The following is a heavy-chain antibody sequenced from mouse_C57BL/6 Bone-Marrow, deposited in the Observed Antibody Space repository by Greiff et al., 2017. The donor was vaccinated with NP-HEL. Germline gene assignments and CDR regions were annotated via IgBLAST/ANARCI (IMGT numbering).Heavy chain of an antibody. CDR1: GYTFTSYW. D-gene: IGHD1-1*01. V-gene: IGHV1-69*01. J-gene: IGHJ1*03. Sequence: QVQLQQPGAELVMPGASVKLSCKASGYTFTSYWMHWVKQRPGQGLEWIGEIDTSDSYTNYHQKLQGKSTLTVDKSSSTSYMQLSSLTTEDSAIYYCAKDGSVLYFDVWCTGTTVTVSS. CDR3: AKDGSVLYFDV. CDR2: IDTSDSYT.